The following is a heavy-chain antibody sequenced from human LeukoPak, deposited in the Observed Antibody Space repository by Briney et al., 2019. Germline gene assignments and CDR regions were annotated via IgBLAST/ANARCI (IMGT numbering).Heavy chain of an antibody. CDR3: TVTSENPYKIYYYYYYMDV. V-gene: IGHV1-18*01. D-gene: IGHD2-21*02. J-gene: IGHJ6*03. Sequence: GSVKVSCKASGYTFTDYHIAWVRQAPGQGLEWMGWINAGNGNTNYVQSLQGRVTVTTDTSTSTAYMELSSLRSEDTAVYYCTVTSENPYKIYYYYYYMDVWGKGTTVTISS. CDR1: GYTFTDYH. CDR2: INAGNGNT.